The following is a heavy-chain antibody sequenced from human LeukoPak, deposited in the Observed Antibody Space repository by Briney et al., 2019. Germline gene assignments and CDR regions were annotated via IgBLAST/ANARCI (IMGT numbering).Heavy chain of an antibody. CDR1: GGSISSYY. D-gene: IGHD1-1*01. CDR3: ARVGGTNYYYYGMDV. V-gene: IGHV4-59*01. CDR2: IYDSGST. J-gene: IGHJ6*02. Sequence: SETLSLTCTVSGGSISSYYWSWIRQPPGKGPEWTGYIYDSGSTNYNPSLKSRVTISVDTSKNQFSLKLSSVTAADTAVYYCARVGGTNYYYYGMDVWGQGTTVTVSS.